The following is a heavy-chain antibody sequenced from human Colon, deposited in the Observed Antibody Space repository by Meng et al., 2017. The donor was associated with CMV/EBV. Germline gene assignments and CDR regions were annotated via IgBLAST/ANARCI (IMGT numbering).Heavy chain of an antibody. J-gene: IGHJ4*02. CDR2: ISTNGDIT. CDR3: ARGGRRITIFGVVPSYFDY. Sequence: GESLKISCAASGFTFSTYAMHWVRQAPGKGLEYVSAISTNGDITYYADSVKGRFTISRDNSKNTLYLQMGSLGAEDMAVYYCARGGRRITIFGVVPSYFDYWGQGTLVTVSS. CDR1: GFTFSTYA. D-gene: IGHD3-3*01. V-gene: IGHV3-64*02.